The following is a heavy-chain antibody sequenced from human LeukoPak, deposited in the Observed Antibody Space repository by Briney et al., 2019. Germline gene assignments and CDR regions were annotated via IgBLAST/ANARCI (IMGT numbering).Heavy chain of an antibody. CDR2: ITSSGSIT. Sequence: GGSLRLSCTASGFTFSDHYMSWFRLSAGKGMEWLSYITSSGSITDYADSVKGRFTISRDNAKNTMFLQMNSLRPEDTAVYYCARDPDYGDPEWGQGTLVTVSS. D-gene: IGHD4-17*01. V-gene: IGHV3-11*01. CDR3: ARDPDYGDPE. CDR1: GFTFSDHY. J-gene: IGHJ4*02.